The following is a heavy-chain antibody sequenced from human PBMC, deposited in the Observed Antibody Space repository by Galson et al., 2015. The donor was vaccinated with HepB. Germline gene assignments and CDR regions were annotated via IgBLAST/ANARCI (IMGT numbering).Heavy chain of an antibody. V-gene: IGHV3-23*01. Sequence: SLRLSCAASGFTFNNFAMTWVRQAPGKGLEWLSVISSTGHSIYYADSVKGRFAISRDNSENILYLQMNSLRADDTALYYCAKGYGSSSWLFDFWGQGTLVTVSS. D-gene: IGHD6-13*01. CDR2: ISSTGHSI. CDR3: AKGYGSSSWLFDF. J-gene: IGHJ4*02. CDR1: GFTFNNFA.